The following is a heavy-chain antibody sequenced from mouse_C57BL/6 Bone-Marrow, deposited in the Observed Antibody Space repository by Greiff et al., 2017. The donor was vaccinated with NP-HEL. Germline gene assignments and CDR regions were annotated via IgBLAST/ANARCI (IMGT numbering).Heavy chain of an antibody. CDR1: GYTFTSYT. D-gene: IGHD2-3*01. Sequence: VKLQQSGAELARPGASVKMSCKASGYTFTSYTMHWVKQRPGQGLEWIGYINPSSGYTKYNQKFKDKATLTADKSSSTAYMQLSSLTSEDSAVYYCARPIYDGYYGFDYWGQGTTLTVSS. V-gene: IGHV1-4*01. J-gene: IGHJ2*01. CDR3: ARPIYDGYYGFDY. CDR2: INPSSGYT.